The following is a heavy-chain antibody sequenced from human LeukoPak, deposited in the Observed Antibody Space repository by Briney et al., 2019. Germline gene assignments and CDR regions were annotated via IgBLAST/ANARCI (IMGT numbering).Heavy chain of an antibody. V-gene: IGHV1-2*06. CDR2: INPNSGDT. CDR1: GYTFTAYY. Sequence: ASVKVSCKASGYTFTAYYMHWVRQAPGQGLEWMGRINPNSGDTNYAQKFQGRVTITRDTSISTAYMELSRLRSDDTAVYYCARDGDLQPEFDYWGQGTLVTVSS. CDR3: ARDGDLQPEFDY. J-gene: IGHJ4*02. D-gene: IGHD1-1*01.